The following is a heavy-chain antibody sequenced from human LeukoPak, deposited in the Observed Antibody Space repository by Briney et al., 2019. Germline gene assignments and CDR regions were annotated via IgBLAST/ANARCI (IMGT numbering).Heavy chain of an antibody. Sequence: ASVKVSCKASGYTFTSYGISWVRQAPGQGLEWMGGIIPIFGTANYAQKFQGRVTITADESTSTAYMELSSLRPEDTAVYYCARVETGYCSSTSCRRPHNKYYYYGMDVWGQGTTVTVSS. CDR1: GYTFTSYG. D-gene: IGHD2-2*01. V-gene: IGHV1-69*13. J-gene: IGHJ6*02. CDR2: IIPIFGTA. CDR3: ARVETGYCSSTSCRRPHNKYYYYGMDV.